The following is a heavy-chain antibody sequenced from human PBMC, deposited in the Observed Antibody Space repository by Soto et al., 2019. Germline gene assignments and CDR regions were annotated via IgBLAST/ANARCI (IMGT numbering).Heavy chain of an antibody. CDR3: VRDLNGSGDY. CDR1: GGSTTSDY. D-gene: IGHD3-10*01. Sequence: PSETLSLTXTVSGGSTTSDYWSWIRQPPGKGLEWLGYIFHSLGAKYNPSLGSRGTISLDTSRNQLSPSLRSVTAADAAIYFCVRDLNGSGDYWGQGTLVTVSS. CDR2: IFHSLGA. V-gene: IGHV4-59*01. J-gene: IGHJ4*02.